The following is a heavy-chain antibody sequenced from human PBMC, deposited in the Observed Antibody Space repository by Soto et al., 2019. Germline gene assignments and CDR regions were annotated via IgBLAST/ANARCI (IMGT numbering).Heavy chain of an antibody. D-gene: IGHD5-18*01. CDR3: ARQPYGAYRYFFNH. CDR1: GHSGIVSLSY. V-gene: IGHV4-39*01. J-gene: IGHJ4*02. CDR2: IYFSGIT. Sequence: ASATLYLTFHISGHSGIVSLSYRGLILQPPGKRPEWIGIIYFSGITSYNPSLKSRVIISVDTSKNQFSLDLSSVTAADTAMYYCARQPYGAYRYFFNHWGQGTPVTVS.